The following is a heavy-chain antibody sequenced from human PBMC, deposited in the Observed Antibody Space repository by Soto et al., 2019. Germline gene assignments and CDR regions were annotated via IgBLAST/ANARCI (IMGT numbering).Heavy chain of an antibody. Sequence: ETLSLTCTVSGYSISSGSYWSWILQPPVKGPEWIASIYHGGTTFYNPSLKSRITISVETYKNQFSLKLSSVTAADTAVYYCASPSCIQIWPNYYYYGMDVWGKVTKVTSPQ. CDR1: GYSISSGSY. J-gene: IGHJ6*04. CDR2: IYHGGTT. CDR3: ASPSCIQIWPNYYYYGMDV. V-gene: IGHV4-38-2*02. D-gene: IGHD5-18*01.